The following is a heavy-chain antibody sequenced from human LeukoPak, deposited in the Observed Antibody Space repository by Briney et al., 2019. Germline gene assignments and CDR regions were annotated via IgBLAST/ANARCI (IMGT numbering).Heavy chain of an antibody. D-gene: IGHD3-10*01. Sequence: GGSLRLSCAAPGFTVSSNYMNWVRQAPGKGLEWVSSISSSSSYIYYADSVKGRFNISRDNAKNSLYLQMNSLRAEDTAVYYCARDFHSGVRGVILKYFDYWGEGTLVTVST. CDR1: GFTVSSNY. V-gene: IGHV3-21*01. J-gene: IGHJ4*02. CDR3: ARDFHSGVRGVILKYFDY. CDR2: ISSSSSYI.